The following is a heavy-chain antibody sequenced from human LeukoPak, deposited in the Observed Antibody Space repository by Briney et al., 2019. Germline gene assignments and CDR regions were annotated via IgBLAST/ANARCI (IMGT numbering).Heavy chain of an antibody. V-gene: IGHV3-74*01. J-gene: IGHJ3*02. CDR3: AHVLLWFGDPSRAFDI. Sequence: GSLRLSCAASGFTFTTSWMHWFRQAPGKGLVWVSRIESDGTSTTYADSVKGRFTISRDNAKNTLYLQMNSLRAEDTAVYYCAHVLLWFGDPSRAFDIWGQGTMVTVSS. D-gene: IGHD3-10*01. CDR1: GFTFTTSW. CDR2: IESDGTST.